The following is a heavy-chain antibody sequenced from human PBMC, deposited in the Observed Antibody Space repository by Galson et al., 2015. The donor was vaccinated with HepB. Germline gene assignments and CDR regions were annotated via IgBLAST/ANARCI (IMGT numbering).Heavy chain of an antibody. CDR3: ATVRMTTVTRSEYYFDY. J-gene: IGHJ4*02. D-gene: IGHD4-17*01. CDR2: FDPEDGET. V-gene: IGHV1-24*01. Sequence: SVKVSCKVSGYTLTELSMHWVRQAPGKGLEWMGGFDPEDGETIYAQKFQGRVTMTEDTSTDTAYMELSSLRSEDTAVYYCATVRMTTVTRSEYYFDYWGQGTLVTVSS. CDR1: GYTLTELS.